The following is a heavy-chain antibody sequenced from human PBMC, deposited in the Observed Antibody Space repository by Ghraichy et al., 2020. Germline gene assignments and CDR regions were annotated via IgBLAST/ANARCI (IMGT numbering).Heavy chain of an antibody. V-gene: IGHV3-7*03. Sequence: GGSLRLSCVASGFTFSSDWMSWVRQAPGKGLEWVANIQPDGSEKYYVDSVKGRFTISRDNAKNSLYLQMNSLRAEDTAVYYCLPHNTFATDYWGQGTLVTVSS. CDR2: IQPDGSEK. CDR3: LPHNTFATDY. J-gene: IGHJ4*02. CDR1: GFTFSSDW. D-gene: IGHD2-15*01.